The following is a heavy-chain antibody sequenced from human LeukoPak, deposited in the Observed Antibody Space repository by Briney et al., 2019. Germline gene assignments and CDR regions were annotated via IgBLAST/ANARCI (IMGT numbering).Heavy chain of an antibody. V-gene: IGHV4-34*01. Sequence: SETLSLTCAVYGGSFSGYYWSWIRQPPGKGLECIGEINHSGSTNYNPSLKSRVTISVATSKNQFSLKLSSVTAADTAVYYCARVEDIVVVPAANYFDYWGQGTLVTVSS. D-gene: IGHD2-2*01. J-gene: IGHJ4*02. CDR1: GGSFSGYY. CDR3: ARVEDIVVVPAANYFDY. CDR2: INHSGST.